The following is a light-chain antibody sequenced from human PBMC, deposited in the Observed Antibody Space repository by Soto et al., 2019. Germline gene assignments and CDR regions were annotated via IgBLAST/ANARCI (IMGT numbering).Light chain of an antibody. V-gene: IGKV3-20*01. CDR1: QTIDNT. Sequence: EIVMTQSPATLSLSPGERATLSCRASQTIDNTLAWYQQKPGQAPRLLIFGTSTRATGIPDRFSGSGSGTDFTLSISRLEPEDFAVYYCQQYASSPLLTFGGGTKVDIK. CDR3: QQYASSPLLT. CDR2: GTS. J-gene: IGKJ4*01.